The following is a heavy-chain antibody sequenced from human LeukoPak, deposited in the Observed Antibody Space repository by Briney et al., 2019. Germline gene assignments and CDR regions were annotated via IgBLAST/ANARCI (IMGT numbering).Heavy chain of an antibody. CDR2: IDYSGST. CDR1: GGSVGSYF. V-gene: IGHV4-59*02. CDR3: ARDKGLEWFGIDY. Sequence: SETLSLTCTVSGGSVGSYFWSWIRQPPGKGLEWIGYIDYSGSTNYNPSFKSRVTISLDTSNYQSSLKLSSVTAADTAVYYCARDKGLEWFGIDYWGQGTLVTVSS. J-gene: IGHJ4*02. D-gene: IGHD3-3*01.